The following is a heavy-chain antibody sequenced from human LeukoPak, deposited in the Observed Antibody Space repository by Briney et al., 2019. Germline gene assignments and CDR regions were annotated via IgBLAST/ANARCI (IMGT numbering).Heavy chain of an antibody. J-gene: IGHJ3*02. V-gene: IGHV3-74*01. D-gene: IGHD3-22*01. CDR3: ARSNYCDSSGGAFDI. CDR1: GFTFSSYW. Sequence: GGSLRLSCAASGFTFSSYWMHWVRQAPGKGLVWVSRINTDGSSTSYADSVKGRFTISRDNAKNTLYLQMNSLRAEDTAVYYCARSNYCDSSGGAFDIWGQGTMVTVSS. CDR2: INTDGSST.